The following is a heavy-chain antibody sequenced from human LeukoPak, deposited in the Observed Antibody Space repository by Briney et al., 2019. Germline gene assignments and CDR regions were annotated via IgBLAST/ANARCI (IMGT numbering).Heavy chain of an antibody. CDR3: AKDYGGVMNF. J-gene: IGHJ4*02. CDR1: EFTLSTYW. D-gene: IGHD3-16*01. CDR2: ISPDGNKK. V-gene: IGHV3-30*18. Sequence: GGSLRLSCADSEFTLSTYWVHWVRQAPGKGLEWVALISPDGNKKDYADSVKGRFTVSRDNSKNTLYLQMNSLRVDDTALYYCAKDYGGVMNFWGQGTLVTVSS.